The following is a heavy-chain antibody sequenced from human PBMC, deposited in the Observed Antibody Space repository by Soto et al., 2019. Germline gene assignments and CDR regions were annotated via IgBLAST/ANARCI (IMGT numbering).Heavy chain of an antibody. Sequence: ASVKVSCKASGYTFSSYGISWARQAPGQGLEWMGWISDYNGNTHYAQKFQGRLIMTTDTSTRTAYMELRGLRSDDTAVYYCARKAHYNDAGSLDPWGQGTLVTVSS. J-gene: IGHJ5*02. CDR2: ISDYNGNT. CDR3: ARKAHYNDAGSLDP. CDR1: GYTFSSYG. V-gene: IGHV1-18*01. D-gene: IGHD3-22*01.